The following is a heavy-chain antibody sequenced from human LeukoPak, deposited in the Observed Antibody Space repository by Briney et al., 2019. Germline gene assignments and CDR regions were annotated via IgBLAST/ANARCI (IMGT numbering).Heavy chain of an antibody. V-gene: IGHV1-69*05. J-gene: IGHJ3*02. CDR3: AKQQWLGQTDAFDI. Sequence: ASVKVSCKASGGTFSSYAISWVRQAPGQGLEWMGRIIPIFGTANYAQKFQGRVTITTDESTSTAYMELSSLRSEDTAVYYCAKQQWLGQTDAFDIWGQGTMVTVSS. CDR2: IIPIFGTA. D-gene: IGHD6-19*01. CDR1: GGTFSSYA.